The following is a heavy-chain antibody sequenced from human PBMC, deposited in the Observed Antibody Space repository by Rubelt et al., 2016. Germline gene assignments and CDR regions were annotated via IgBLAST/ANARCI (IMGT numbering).Heavy chain of an antibody. CDR3: ARGRDSGYGMDV. J-gene: IGHJ6*02. Sequence: QVQLQQWGAGLLKPSETLSLTCAVYGGSFSGYYWSWIRQPPGKGLEWIGEINHSGSTNYNPSLKGRVTISVDTSKNQFSLKLSSVTAADTAVYYCARGRDSGYGMDVWGQGTTVTVSS. CDR1: GGSFSGYY. V-gene: IGHV4-34*01. D-gene: IGHD2-21*01. CDR2: INHSGST.